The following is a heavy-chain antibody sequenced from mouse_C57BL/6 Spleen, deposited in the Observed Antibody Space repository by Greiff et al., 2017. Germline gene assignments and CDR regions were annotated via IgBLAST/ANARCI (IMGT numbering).Heavy chain of an antibody. J-gene: IGHJ2*01. Sequence: VQLQQPGAELVRPGSSVKLSCKASGYTFTSYWMHWVKQRPIQGLEWIGNIDPSDSETHYNQKFKDKATLTVDKSSSTAYMQLSSLTSEDSAVYYCARDDGYSYFDYWGQGTTLTVSS. CDR3: ARDDGYSYFDY. D-gene: IGHD2-3*01. CDR2: IDPSDSET. V-gene: IGHV1-52*01. CDR1: GYTFTSYW.